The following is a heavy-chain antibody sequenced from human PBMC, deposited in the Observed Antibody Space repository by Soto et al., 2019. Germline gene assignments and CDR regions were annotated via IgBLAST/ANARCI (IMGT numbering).Heavy chain of an antibody. V-gene: IGHV4-39*01. CDR3: GYQEYRSNGYYFAF. CDR2: IYSGGST. D-gene: IGHD6-6*01. J-gene: IGHJ4*02. Sequence: QLQLQESGPGLVKPSETLSLTCTVSGGSITSSTSYWGWIRQPPGKGLEWIANIYSGGSTYYNPSRKRHVNISLDRSKKQLSLRLTSVTAADTAEYYCGYQEYRSNGYYFAFWGQGTLITVPA. CDR1: GGSITSSTSY.